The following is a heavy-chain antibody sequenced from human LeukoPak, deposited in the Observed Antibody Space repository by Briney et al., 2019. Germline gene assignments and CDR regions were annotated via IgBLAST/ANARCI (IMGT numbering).Heavy chain of an antibody. J-gene: IGHJ4*02. CDR2: IRSKDYGGTA. V-gene: IGHV3-49*04. Sequence: PGGSLRLSCTASGFTFGDYAISWVRQAPGKGLEWVGFIRSKDYGGTAEYAASVKGRFTLSRDDSESIAYLQMNSLKSEDTAVYYCAREGDYGDFFDYWGQGTLVTVAS. D-gene: IGHD4-17*01. CDR1: GFTFGDYA. CDR3: AREGDYGDFFDY.